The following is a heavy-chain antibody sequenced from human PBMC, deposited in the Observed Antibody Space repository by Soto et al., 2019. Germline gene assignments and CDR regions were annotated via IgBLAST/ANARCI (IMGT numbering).Heavy chain of an antibody. CDR1: GGSITSGGYS. J-gene: IGHJ4*02. CDR3: ARGIVDTLMGIDY. V-gene: IGHV4-30-2*01. D-gene: IGHD5-18*01. Sequence: QLQLQESGSGLVKPSQTLSLTCVVSGGSITSGGYSWSWIRQPPGKGLEWIGYISHSGTTSYNPSPNRRVIMSFDRSKNQFSLRLSSVTAADTAVYYCARGIVDTLMGIDYWGQGTLVTVSS. CDR2: ISHSGTT.